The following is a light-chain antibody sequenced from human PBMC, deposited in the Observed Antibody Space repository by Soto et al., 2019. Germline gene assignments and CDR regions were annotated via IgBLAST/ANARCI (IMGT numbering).Light chain of an antibody. J-gene: IGKJ4*01. Sequence: EIMLTQSPGTLSLSPGERATLSCRASQSIANNDLAWYQQKPGQTPRLLIYGASSRATGISDRFSGSGSGTDFTLTISRLEPEDFAVYYCQQYGSSPALTFGGGTKVDI. CDR1: QSIANND. CDR2: GAS. CDR3: QQYGSSPALT. V-gene: IGKV3-20*01.